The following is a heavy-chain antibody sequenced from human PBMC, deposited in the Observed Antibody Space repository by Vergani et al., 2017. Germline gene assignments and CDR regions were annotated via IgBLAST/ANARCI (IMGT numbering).Heavy chain of an antibody. CDR3: AVEAGQVYCGGGSGYSENYYYGMDV. Sequence: QVQLVQSGAEVKKPGSSVKVSCKASGGTFSSYTISWVRQAPGQGLEWMGRIIPILGIANYAQKFQGRVTITAGKSTGTAYMELSSLRSGDTAVYYCAVEAGQVYCGGGSGYSENYYYGMDVWGQGTTVTVSS. D-gene: IGHD2-15*01. CDR1: GGTFSSYT. V-gene: IGHV1-69*02. CDR2: IIPILGIA. J-gene: IGHJ6*02.